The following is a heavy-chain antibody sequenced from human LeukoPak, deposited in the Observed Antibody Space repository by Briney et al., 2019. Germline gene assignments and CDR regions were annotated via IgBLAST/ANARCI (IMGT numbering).Heavy chain of an antibody. D-gene: IGHD6-19*01. CDR2: IIPIFGTV. CDR3: ASLHYSSGWYFDY. Sequence: SVKVSCKASGGTFSSYAISWVRQAPGQGLEWMGGIIPIFGTVNYAQKFQGRVTITTDESTSTAYMELSSLRSEDTAVYYCASLHYSSGWYFDYWGQGTLVTVSS. V-gene: IGHV1-69*05. CDR1: GGTFSSYA. J-gene: IGHJ4*02.